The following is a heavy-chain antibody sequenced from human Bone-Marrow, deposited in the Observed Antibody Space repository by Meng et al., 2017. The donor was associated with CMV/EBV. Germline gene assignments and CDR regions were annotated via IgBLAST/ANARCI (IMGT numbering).Heavy chain of an antibody. V-gene: IGHV1-18*01. D-gene: IGHD2-2*01. CDR3: ARDSGHIVVVPASWSNSWFDP. CDR1: GYTFTSYG. CDR2: IIAYNGNT. Sequence: ASVKVSCKASGYTFTSYGISWVRQAPGQGLEWMGWIIAYNGNTNYAQKLQGRVTMTTETSTSTAYMELRSLRSDDTAVYYCARDSGHIVVVPASWSNSWFDPWGQGTLVTVSS. J-gene: IGHJ5*02.